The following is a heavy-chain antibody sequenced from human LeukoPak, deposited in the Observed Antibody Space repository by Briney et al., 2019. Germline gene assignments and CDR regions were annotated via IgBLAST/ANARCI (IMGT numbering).Heavy chain of an antibody. CDR1: GYTFTSYD. CDR2: MNPNSGNT. V-gene: IGHV1-8*01. D-gene: IGHD2-2*01. J-gene: IGHJ6*02. Sequence: GASVKVSCKASGYTFTSYDINWVRQATGQGLEWMGWMNPNSGNTGYAQKFQGRVTMTRNTSISTAYMELSSLRSEDTAVYYCARGLDCSSTSCYAEGGMDVWGQGTTVTVSS. CDR3: ARGLDCSSTSCYAEGGMDV.